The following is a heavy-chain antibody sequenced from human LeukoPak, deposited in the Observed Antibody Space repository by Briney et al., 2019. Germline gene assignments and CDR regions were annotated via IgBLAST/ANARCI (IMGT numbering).Heavy chain of an antibody. Sequence: PGGSLRLSCAASGFTFSSYGMHWVRQAPGKGLEWVAVIWYDGSNKYYADSVKGRFTISRDNSKNTLYLQMNSLRAEDTAVYYCARDGYSRDGYNFLVYTSSYFDCWGQGTLVTVSS. CDR2: IWYDGSNK. CDR3: ARDGYSRDGYNFLVYTSSYFDC. CDR1: GFTFSSYG. D-gene: IGHD5-24*01. V-gene: IGHV3-33*01. J-gene: IGHJ4*02.